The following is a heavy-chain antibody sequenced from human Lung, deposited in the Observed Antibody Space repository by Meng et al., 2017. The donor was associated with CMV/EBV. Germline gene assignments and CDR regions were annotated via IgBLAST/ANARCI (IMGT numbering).Heavy chain of an antibody. D-gene: IGHD2-8*01. V-gene: IGHV1-8*01. Sequence: ASXXVSXKASEYTFSSYDIHWVRQATGQGLEWMGWMNPKSANTSYAQKFQGRLTMTRNTSISTDYMELSSLRSEDTAVYYYARGGDYGSNNGVCFPDWLDPXDQGXLVTVSS. CDR1: EYTFSSYD. CDR3: ARGGDYGSNNGVCFPDWLDP. J-gene: IGHJ5*02. CDR2: MNPKSANT.